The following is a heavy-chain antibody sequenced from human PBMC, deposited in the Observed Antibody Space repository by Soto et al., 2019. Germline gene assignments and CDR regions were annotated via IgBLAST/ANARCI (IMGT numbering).Heavy chain of an antibody. D-gene: IGHD6-13*01. V-gene: IGHV1-8*02. Sequence: ASVKVSCKASGYDFTAYDINWVRQASGQGLEWMGWMNPINGATGTARRFQGRVSLSRNTATGTAYLELTSLRSDDTAVYYCGRGPSPRAPAGGTPYYYSMDVWGQGTTVTVSS. CDR3: GRGPSPRAPAGGTPYYYSMDV. J-gene: IGHJ6*03. CDR2: MNPINGAT. CDR1: GYDFTAYD.